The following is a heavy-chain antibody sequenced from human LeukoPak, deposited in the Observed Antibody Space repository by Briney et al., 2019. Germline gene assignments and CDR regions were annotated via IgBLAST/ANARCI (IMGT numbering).Heavy chain of an antibody. J-gene: IGHJ3*02. CDR3: ARQDTPKPLWFGELSDHDAFDI. CDR1: GGSFSGCY. CDR2: INHSGST. Sequence: PAETLSLTCAVYGGSFSGCYWIWIRHPPGKGLEWIGEINHSGSTNYNPSLKSRGTISVDTSKNQFSRKLSSVTAADTDVYYCARQDTPKPLWFGELSDHDAFDIWGQGTMVTVSP. V-gene: IGHV4-34*01. D-gene: IGHD3-10*01.